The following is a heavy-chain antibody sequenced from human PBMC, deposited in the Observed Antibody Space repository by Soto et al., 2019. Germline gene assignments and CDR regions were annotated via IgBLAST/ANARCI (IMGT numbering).Heavy chain of an antibody. J-gene: IGHJ4*02. CDR2: ISYDGSNK. Sequence: QVQLMESGGGVVQPGRSLRLSCAASGFTFSSYAMHWVRQAPGKGLEWVAVISYDGSNKYYADSVKGRFTISRDNSKNTLYLQMNSLRAEDTAVYYCARDRYDSSGYYYGRANYFDYWGQGTLVTVSS. CDR1: GFTFSSYA. CDR3: ARDRYDSSGYYYGRANYFDY. V-gene: IGHV3-30-3*01. D-gene: IGHD3-22*01.